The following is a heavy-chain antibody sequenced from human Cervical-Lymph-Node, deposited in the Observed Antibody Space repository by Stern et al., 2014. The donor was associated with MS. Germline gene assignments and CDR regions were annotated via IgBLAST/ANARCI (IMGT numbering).Heavy chain of an antibody. J-gene: IGHJ4*02. D-gene: IGHD6-19*01. Sequence: LVESGGGVVQPGRSLRLSCAASGFSFSSYGMHWVRQAPGKGLEWVAVMWYYGSNKYYADSVKGRFTISRDNSKNTLYLQMNSLRAEDTAVYYCARDKSSGWTIDYWGQGTLVTVSS. CDR1: GFSFSSYG. V-gene: IGHV3-33*01. CDR3: ARDKSSGWTIDY. CDR2: MWYYGSNK.